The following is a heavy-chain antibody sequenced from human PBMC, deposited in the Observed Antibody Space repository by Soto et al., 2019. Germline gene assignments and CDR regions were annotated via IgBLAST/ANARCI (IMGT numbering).Heavy chain of an antibody. CDR2: IKQDGSEK. J-gene: IGHJ3*02. CDR1: GFTFSSYW. V-gene: IGHV3-7*01. D-gene: IGHD4-17*01. CDR3: ARDNYGDAFDI. Sequence: GGSLRLSCAASGFTFSSYWMSWVRQAPGKGLEWVANIKQDGSEKYYVDSVKGRFTISRDDAKNSLYLQMNSLRAEDTAVYYCARDNYGDAFDIWGQGTMVTVSS.